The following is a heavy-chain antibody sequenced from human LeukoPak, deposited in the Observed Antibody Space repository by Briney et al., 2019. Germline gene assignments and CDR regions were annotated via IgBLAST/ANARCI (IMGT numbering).Heavy chain of an antibody. J-gene: IGHJ1*01. CDR2: ISTHNGHT. CDR1: DYTFTKYD. CDR3: ARDSPVSIAAAHL. V-gene: IGHV1-18*01. Sequence: ASMKVSCKASDYTFTKYDISWVRQAPGQGLEWMGWISTHNGHTSYAQKFQDRVTMTIDTSTTTAYMELRSLGSDDTAVYYCARDSPVSIAAAHLWGQGTLVTVSS. D-gene: IGHD6-25*01.